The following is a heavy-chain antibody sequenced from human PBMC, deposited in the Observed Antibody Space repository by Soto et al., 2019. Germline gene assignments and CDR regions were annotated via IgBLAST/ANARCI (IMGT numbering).Heavy chain of an antibody. CDR3: ARARFAWVVAATRGPYFQH. V-gene: IGHV1-69*02. Sequence: QVQLVQSGAEVKKPGSSVKVSCKASGGTFSSYTISWVRQAPGQGLGWMGRIIPILGIANYAQKFQGRVTITADKSTSTAYRERSSLRSEDTAVYYCARARFAWVVAATRGPYFQHWGQGTLVTVSS. CDR1: GGTFSSYT. D-gene: IGHD2-15*01. CDR2: IIPILGIA. J-gene: IGHJ1*01.